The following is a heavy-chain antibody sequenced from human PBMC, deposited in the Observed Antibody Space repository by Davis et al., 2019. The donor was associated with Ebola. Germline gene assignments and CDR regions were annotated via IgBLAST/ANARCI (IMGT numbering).Heavy chain of an antibody. CDR2: IKEDGSDK. Sequence: GESLKISCAASGFTFSSYAMSWVRQAPGKGPEWVANIKEDGSDKYYVDSVKGRFTISRDNAKNSLYLQMNARRADDTAVYYCSRDTTIAGGGQNYWGQGTLVTVSS. CDR3: SRDTTIAGGGQNY. V-gene: IGHV3-7*01. D-gene: IGHD6-13*01. J-gene: IGHJ4*02. CDR1: GFTFSSYA.